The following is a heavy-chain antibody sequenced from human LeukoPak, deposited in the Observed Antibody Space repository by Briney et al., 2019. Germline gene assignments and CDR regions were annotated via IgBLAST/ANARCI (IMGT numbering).Heavy chain of an antibody. Sequence: SGGSLRLSCAASGFTFSSYGMHWVRQAPGKGLEWVAFIRYDGSNKYYADSVKGRFTISRDNSKNTLYLQMNSLRAEDTAVYYCAKDTMIVVEIFDYWGQGTLVTVSS. CDR1: GFTFSSYG. CDR2: IRYDGSNK. D-gene: IGHD3-22*01. CDR3: AKDTMIVVEIFDY. J-gene: IGHJ4*02. V-gene: IGHV3-30*02.